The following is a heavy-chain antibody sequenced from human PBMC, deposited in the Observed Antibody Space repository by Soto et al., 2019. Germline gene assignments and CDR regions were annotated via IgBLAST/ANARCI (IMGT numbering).Heavy chain of an antibody. Sequence: GGSLRLSCAASGFTFSNAWMSWVRQAPGKGLEWVGRIKSKTDGGTTDYAAPGKGRFTISRDDSKNTLYLQMNSLKTEDTAVYYCTTSYYDILSEYYYYMDVWGKGTTVTVSS. CDR1: GFTFSNAW. D-gene: IGHD3-9*01. CDR2: IKSKTDGGTT. J-gene: IGHJ6*03. CDR3: TTSYYDILSEYYYYMDV. V-gene: IGHV3-15*01.